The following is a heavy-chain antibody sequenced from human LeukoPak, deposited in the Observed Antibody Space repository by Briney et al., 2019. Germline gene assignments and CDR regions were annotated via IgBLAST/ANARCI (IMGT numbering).Heavy chain of an antibody. V-gene: IGHV3-23*01. D-gene: IGHD4-11*01. CDR1: GFSFSRYA. Sequence: GGSLRLSCAASGFSFSRYAMSWVRQAAGKGREGVLAISKSGDSTFYADSVKGRFTISRDNSQNTLYVQMNSLRAEATAVYYCTTDTVTGYYYYMDVWGKGTTVTVSS. CDR3: TTDTVTGYYYYMDV. CDR2: ISKSGDST. J-gene: IGHJ6*03.